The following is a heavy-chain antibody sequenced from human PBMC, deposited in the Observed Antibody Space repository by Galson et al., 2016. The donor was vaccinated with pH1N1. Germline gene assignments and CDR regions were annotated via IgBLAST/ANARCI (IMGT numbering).Heavy chain of an antibody. J-gene: IGHJ3*01. CDR3: ARAPPTFNNRGWAFDV. D-gene: IGHD1/OR15-1a*01. CDR2: ISYDGTYK. V-gene: IGHV3-30*03. CDR1: GFIFSQYG. Sequence: SLRLSCAAPGFIFSQYGMHWVRKAPGKGLEWVAFISYDGTYKYYGDSVKGRFTISRDNSKNTVHLQMNSLRADDTAVYYCARAPPTFNNRGWAFDVWGQGTMVSVSS.